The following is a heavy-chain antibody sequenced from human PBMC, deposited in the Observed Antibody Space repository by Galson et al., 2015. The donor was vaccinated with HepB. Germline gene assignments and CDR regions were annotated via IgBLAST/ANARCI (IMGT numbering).Heavy chain of an antibody. CDR3: GAQGPGPTGHTLHQGPIGLPPGTLLQEHL. Sequence: SVKVSCKASGGTFSSCAVSWVRQAPGQGLEWMGGVIPLFDTPNSTQNFQGRVTITADESTSTAYMELTNLKSEDPAGAGIGAQGPGPTGHTLHQGPIGLPPGTLLQEHLWG. CDR1: GGTFSSCA. CDR2: VIPLFDTP. V-gene: IGHV1-69*13. D-gene: IGHD1-14*01. J-gene: IGHJ6*01.